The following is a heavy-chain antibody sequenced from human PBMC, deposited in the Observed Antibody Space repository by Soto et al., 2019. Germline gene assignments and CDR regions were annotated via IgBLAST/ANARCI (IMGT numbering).Heavy chain of an antibody. V-gene: IGHV1-69*01. Sequence: QVQLVQSGAEVKKPGSSVKVSCKASGGTFSSYAISWVRQAPGQGLEWMGGIIPIFGTANYAQKFQGRVTITADESTSTAYRELSSLRSEDTAVYYCAGAKGPPTGPYYCYGMDVWGQGATVTVSS. CDR2: IIPIFGTA. CDR3: AGAKGPPTGPYYCYGMDV. CDR1: GGTFSSYA. J-gene: IGHJ6*02.